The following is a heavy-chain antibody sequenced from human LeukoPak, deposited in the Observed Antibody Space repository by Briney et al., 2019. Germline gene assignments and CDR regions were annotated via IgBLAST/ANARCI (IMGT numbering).Heavy chain of an antibody. CDR3: ARHYGGNFGYDAFDI. CDR2: IYYSGST. D-gene: IGHD4-23*01. CDR1: GGSISGSNYY. J-gene: IGHJ3*02. Sequence: SETLSLTCTVSGGSISGSNYYWGWIRQPPGKGLEWIGTIYYSGSTYYNPSLKSRVTISVDTSKNQFSLKLSSVTAADTAVYYCARHYGGNFGYDAFDIWGQGTMVTVSS. V-gene: IGHV4-39*01.